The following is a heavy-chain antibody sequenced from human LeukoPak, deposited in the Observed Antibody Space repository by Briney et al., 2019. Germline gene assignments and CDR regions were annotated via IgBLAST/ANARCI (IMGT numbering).Heavy chain of an antibody. V-gene: IGHV3-23*01. D-gene: IGHD4-17*01. CDR2: ISGSGDST. CDR3: AKGRTVSRKYYFDY. CDR1: GFTFSSYA. J-gene: IGHJ4*02. Sequence: PGGSLRLSCAASGFTFSSYAMSWVRQAPGKGLEWVSAISGSGDSTYYADSVKGRFTISRDNSKNTLYLQMNSLRAEDTAVYYCAKGRTVSRKYYFDYWGQGTLVTVSS.